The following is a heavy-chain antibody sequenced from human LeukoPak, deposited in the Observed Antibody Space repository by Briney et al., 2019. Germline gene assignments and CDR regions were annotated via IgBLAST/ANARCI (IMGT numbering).Heavy chain of an antibody. V-gene: IGHV4-61*01. Sequence: SETLSLTCTVSGASVSSASYWTWIRQPPGKGVEWIAHIYNGVNTNYNPSLRSRVTISVDTSKNQFSLRLNSVTAADTAVYYCARSRAFNSGAFDPWGQGSLVTVSS. CDR1: GASVSSASY. D-gene: IGHD1-26*01. J-gene: IGHJ5*02. CDR2: IYNGVNT. CDR3: ARSRAFNSGAFDP.